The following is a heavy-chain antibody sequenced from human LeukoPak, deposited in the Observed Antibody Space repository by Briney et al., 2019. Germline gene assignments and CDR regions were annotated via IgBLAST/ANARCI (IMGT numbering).Heavy chain of an antibody. V-gene: IGHV1-58*02. CDR3: ARTTAMDWFDP. CDR1: GFTFTSSA. CDR2: IVVGSGNT. J-gene: IGHJ5*02. Sequence: SVKVSCKASGFTFTSSAMQWVRQARGQRLEWIGWIVVGSGNTNYAQKFQGRVTMTRNTSISTAYMELGSLRSEDTAVYYCARTTAMDWFDPWGQGTLVTVSS. D-gene: IGHD1/OR15-1a*01.